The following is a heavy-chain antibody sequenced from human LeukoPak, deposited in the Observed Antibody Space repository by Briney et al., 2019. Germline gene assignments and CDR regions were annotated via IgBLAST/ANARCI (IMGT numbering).Heavy chain of an antibody. J-gene: IGHJ4*02. D-gene: IGHD6-19*01. V-gene: IGHV3-23*01. CDR3: AKERGPRIAVAGTSSFDY. CDR1: GFTFSSYT. CDR2: ITTSDGNT. Sequence: PGGTLRLSCAASGFTFSSYTMSWVRQAPGKGLEWVSTITTSDGNTYYADSVKGRFTVSRDNSKNTLYLQMNSLRAEDTAVYYCAKERGPRIAVAGTSSFDYWGQGTLVTVSS.